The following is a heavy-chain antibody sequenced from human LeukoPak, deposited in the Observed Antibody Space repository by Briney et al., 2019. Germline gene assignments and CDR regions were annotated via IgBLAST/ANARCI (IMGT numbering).Heavy chain of an antibody. CDR1: GFTFSSYS. D-gene: IGHD3-9*01. Sequence: GGSLRLSCAASGFTFSSYSMNWVRQAPGKGLEWVSSISSSSSYIYYADSVKGRFTISRDNAKNSLYLQTNSLRAEDTAVYYCAREPYDILTGFDYWGQGTLVTVSS. V-gene: IGHV3-21*01. J-gene: IGHJ4*02. CDR2: ISSSSSYI. CDR3: AREPYDILTGFDY.